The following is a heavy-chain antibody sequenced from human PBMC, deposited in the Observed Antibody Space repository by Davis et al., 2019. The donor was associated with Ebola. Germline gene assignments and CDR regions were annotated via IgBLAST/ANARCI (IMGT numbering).Heavy chain of an antibody. CDR2: ISSSSSTI. J-gene: IGHJ6*04. D-gene: IGHD1-26*01. CDR1: GFTFSSYS. CDR3: ATSGLQSSGYYYYGMDV. V-gene: IGHV3-48*02. Sequence: LSLTCAASGFTFSSYSMNWVRQAPGKGLEWVSYISSSSSTIYYADSVKGRFTISRDNAKNSLYLQMNSLRDEDTAVYYCATSGLQSSGYYYYGMDVWGKGTTVTVSS.